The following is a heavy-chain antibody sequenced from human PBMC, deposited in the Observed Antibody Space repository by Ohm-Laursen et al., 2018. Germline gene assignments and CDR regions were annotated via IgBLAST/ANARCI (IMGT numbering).Heavy chain of an antibody. J-gene: IGHJ4*02. CDR2: ISYDGSNK. CDR1: GFTFSSYG. CDR3: AKTWLFRGYDYYFDY. D-gene: IGHD5-12*01. V-gene: IGHV3-30*18. Sequence: SLRLSCAASGFTFSSYGMHWVRQAPGKGLEWVAVISYDGSNKYYADSVKGRFTISRDNSKNTLYLQMSSLRAEDTAVYYCAKTWLFRGYDYYFDYWGQGTLVTVSS.